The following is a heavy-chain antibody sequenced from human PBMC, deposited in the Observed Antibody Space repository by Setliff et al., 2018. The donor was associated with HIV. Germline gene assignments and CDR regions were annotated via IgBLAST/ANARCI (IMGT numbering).Heavy chain of an antibody. CDR2: ISYSGST. V-gene: IGHV4-34*01. D-gene: IGHD3-22*01. CDR3: ATRAIVVIPDY. Sequence: PSESLSLTCAVYGGSLSGQYWSWIRQPPGKGLEWVGEISYSGSTNYNPSLKSRLIISIDTSKNQFSLKLKSVTVADTAVYYCATRAIVVIPDYWGQGTLVTVSS. J-gene: IGHJ4*02. CDR1: GGSLSGQY.